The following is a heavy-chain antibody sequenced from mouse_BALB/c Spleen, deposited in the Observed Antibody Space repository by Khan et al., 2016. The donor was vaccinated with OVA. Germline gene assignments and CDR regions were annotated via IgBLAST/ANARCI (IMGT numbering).Heavy chain of an antibody. CDR3: ARSKYLARY. CDR1: GYSLTRYG. CDR2: IWAGGST. D-gene: IGHD3-3*01. V-gene: IGHV2-9*02. Sequence: QVQLKESGPGLVAPSQSLSITCTVYGYSLTRYGVHWVRQPPGKGLEWLGLIWAGGSTNYNWALMSRLSISIDNSKGLVFLIRNSLQTDDTALYYCARSKYLARYWGQGTTLTVSS. J-gene: IGHJ2*01.